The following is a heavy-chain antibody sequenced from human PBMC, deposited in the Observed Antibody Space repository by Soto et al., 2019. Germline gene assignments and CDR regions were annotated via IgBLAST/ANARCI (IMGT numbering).Heavy chain of an antibody. D-gene: IGHD1-26*01. V-gene: IGHV3-15*01. CDR3: TTDDPIVGAGYNWFDP. CDR2: IKSKTDGGTT. CDR1: GFTFSNAW. Sequence: GGSLRLSCAASGFTFSNAWMSWVRQAPGKGLEWVGRIKSKTDGGTTDYAAPVKGRFTISRDDSKNTLYLQMNSLKTEDTAVYYCTTDDPIVGAGYNWFDPWGQGTLVTVSS. J-gene: IGHJ5*02.